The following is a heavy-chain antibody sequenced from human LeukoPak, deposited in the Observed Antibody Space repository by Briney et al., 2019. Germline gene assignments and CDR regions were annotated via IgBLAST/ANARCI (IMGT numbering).Heavy chain of an antibody. Sequence: ASVKVSCKASGYTFTSYDINWVRQATGQGLEWMGWMNPDNSNTGYAQKFQGRVSMTRSTSTGTAYMELSSLRSGDTAVYYCARGLGGSYYLPFDYWGQGTLVTVSS. V-gene: IGHV1-8*01. D-gene: IGHD1-26*01. CDR2: MNPDNSNT. CDR3: ARGLGGSYYLPFDY. J-gene: IGHJ4*02. CDR1: GYTFTSYD.